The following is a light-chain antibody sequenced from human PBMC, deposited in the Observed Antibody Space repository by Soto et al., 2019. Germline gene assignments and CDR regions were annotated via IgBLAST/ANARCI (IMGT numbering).Light chain of an antibody. J-gene: IGKJ5*01. CDR3: QQYGSSPIT. Sequence: ITHAPATLSVSPVEGATLSCRGSQGSGSTLAWYQHKPGQTPRLLIYDTSTRATGVPARFSGSRSGTEFTLTISSLQSEDFAVYYCQQYGSSPITFGQGTRLEIK. CDR2: DTS. V-gene: IGKV3-15*01. CDR1: QGSGST.